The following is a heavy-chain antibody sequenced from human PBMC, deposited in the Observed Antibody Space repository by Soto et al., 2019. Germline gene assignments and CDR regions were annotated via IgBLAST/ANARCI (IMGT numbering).Heavy chain of an antibody. CDR3: ARHDSYYDCWSGYYNGSFDY. CDR1: GGSISSSSYY. V-gene: IGHV4-39*01. D-gene: IGHD3-3*01. Sequence: SETLSLTCIVSGGSISSSSYYWGWIRQPPGKGREGIGSIYYSGTTHYNPTLKSRVTMSVDTSKTQFSLKLSSGTAADAAVYYCARHDSYYDCWSGYYNGSFDYWGQGTLVTVSS. CDR2: IYYSGTT. J-gene: IGHJ4*02.